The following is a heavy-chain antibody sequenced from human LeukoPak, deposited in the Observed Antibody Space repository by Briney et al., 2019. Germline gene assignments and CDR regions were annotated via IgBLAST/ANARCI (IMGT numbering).Heavy chain of an antibody. V-gene: IGHV4-34*01. D-gene: IGHD5-24*01. CDR1: GGSFSGYY. CDR3: ASGGEMATPDAFDI. J-gene: IGHJ3*02. CDR2: INHSGST. Sequence: SETLSLTCAVYGGSFSGYYWSWIRLPPGKGLEWIGEINHSGSTNYNPSLKSRVTISVDTSKNQFSLKLSSVTAADTAVYYCASGGEMATPDAFDIWGQGTMVTVSS.